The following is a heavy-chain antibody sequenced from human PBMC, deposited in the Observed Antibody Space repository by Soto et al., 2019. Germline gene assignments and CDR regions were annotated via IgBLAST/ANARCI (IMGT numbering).Heavy chain of an antibody. CDR1: GFTFSSYW. CDR2: INSDGSST. J-gene: IGHJ4*02. V-gene: IGHV3-74*01. Sequence: GGSLRLSCAASGFTFSSYWMHWVRQAPGKGLVWVSRINSDGSSTSYADSVKGRFTISRDNAKNTLNLQMNSLRAEDTAVYYCLPFMRRTDSSDYYYVDYWGQGTLVTVSS. CDR3: LPFMRRTDSSDYYYVDY. D-gene: IGHD3-22*01.